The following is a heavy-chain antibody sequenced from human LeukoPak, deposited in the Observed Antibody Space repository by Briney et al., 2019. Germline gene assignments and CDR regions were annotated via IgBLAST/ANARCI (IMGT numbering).Heavy chain of an antibody. CDR3: ARDSPGAGYSGYDSFFWFDP. Sequence: SETLSLTCTVSGGSISSYYWSWIRQPPGKGLEWIGYIYYSGSTNYNPSLKSRVTISVDTSKNQFSLKLSSVTAADTAVYYCARDSPGAGYSGYDSFFWFDPWGQGTLVTVSS. J-gene: IGHJ5*02. D-gene: IGHD5-12*01. CDR1: GGSISSYY. V-gene: IGHV4-59*12. CDR2: IYYSGST.